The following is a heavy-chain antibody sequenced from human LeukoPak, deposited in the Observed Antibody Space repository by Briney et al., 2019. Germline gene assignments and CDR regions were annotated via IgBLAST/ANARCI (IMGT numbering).Heavy chain of an antibody. CDR3: ARDRAVTQVWVEFDS. Sequence: GRSLRLSCAGSGFSVSNYYMNWVRQAPGKRLEWVSLIRDSGATFYADSVKGRLTISRDNSKNTIYLQMNRLRVEDTAVYFCARDRAVTQVWVEFDSWGQGTQVTVSS. D-gene: IGHD3-16*01. V-gene: IGHV3-66*03. J-gene: IGHJ5*01. CDR2: IRDSGAT. CDR1: GFSVSNYY.